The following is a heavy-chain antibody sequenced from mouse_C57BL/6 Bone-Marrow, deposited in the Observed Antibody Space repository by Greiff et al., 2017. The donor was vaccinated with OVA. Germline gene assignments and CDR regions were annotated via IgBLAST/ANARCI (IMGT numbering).Heavy chain of an antibody. CDR1: GYTFTSYW. J-gene: IGHJ4*01. D-gene: IGHD1-2*01. CDR2: IYPGSGST. CDR3: ARDTTAYARDD. Sequence: VQLQQPGAELVKPGASVKMSCKASGYTFTSYWITWVKQRPGQGLEWIGDIYPGSGSTNYTEKFLSKATLTVDTYSSTDYMQPSSLTSEDSAVYYCARDTTAYARDDWGQGTSVTVSS. V-gene: IGHV1-55*01.